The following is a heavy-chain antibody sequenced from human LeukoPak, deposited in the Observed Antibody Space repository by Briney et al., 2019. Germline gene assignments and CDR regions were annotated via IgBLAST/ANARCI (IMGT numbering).Heavy chain of an antibody. J-gene: IGHJ6*03. CDR1: GSSISSGGYY. CDR3: ARGSTNYYYYMDV. CDR2: IYHSGST. Sequence: SETLSLTCTVSGSSISSGGYYWSWIRQPPGKGLEWIGYIYHSGSTYYNPSLKSRVTISVGTSKNQFSLKLSSVTAADTAVYYCARGSTNYYYYMDVWGKGTTVTVSS. V-gene: IGHV4-61*08.